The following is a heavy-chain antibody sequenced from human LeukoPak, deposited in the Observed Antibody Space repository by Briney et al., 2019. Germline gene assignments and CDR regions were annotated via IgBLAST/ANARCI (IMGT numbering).Heavy chain of an antibody. J-gene: IGHJ4*02. CDR3: TAFSSVAVERDYFDY. Sequence: GGSLRLSCAASGFTFSNAWMSWVRQAPGKGLEWVGRIKSKTDGGTTDYAAPVKGRFTISRDDSKNTLYLQMNSLKTEDTAVYYCTAFSSVAVERDYFDYWGQGTLVTVSS. CDR2: IKSKTDGGTT. D-gene: IGHD6-19*01. V-gene: IGHV3-15*01. CDR1: GFTFSNAW.